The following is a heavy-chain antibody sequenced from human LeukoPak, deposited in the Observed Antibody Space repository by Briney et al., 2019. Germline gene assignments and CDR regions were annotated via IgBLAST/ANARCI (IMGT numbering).Heavy chain of an antibody. V-gene: IGHV1-2*02. Sequence: ASVKVSCKASGYTFTGYYMHWVRQAPGQGLEWMGWINPNIGDTNYAQKFQGRVTVTRDTSIGTAYMELSRLRSDDTAVYYCARVGSSGWYVHPTLDYWGQGTLVTVPS. J-gene: IGHJ4*02. CDR1: GYTFTGYY. CDR3: ARVGSSGWYVHPTLDY. CDR2: INPNIGDT. D-gene: IGHD6-19*01.